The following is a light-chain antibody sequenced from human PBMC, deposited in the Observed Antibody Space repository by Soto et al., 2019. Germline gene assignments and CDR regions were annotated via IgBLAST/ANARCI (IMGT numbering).Light chain of an antibody. V-gene: IGKV3-15*01. CDR2: GAS. CDR3: QQYNNWPPWT. CDR1: QSVSSN. J-gene: IGKJ3*01. Sequence: EIVMTQSPATLSVSPGERATLSCRASQSVSSNLAWYQQKPGQAPRLLIYGASTRATGVPARFSGSRSGTEFTLTVSSLQSEDFAVYYCQQYNNWPPWTFGPGTKGYQT.